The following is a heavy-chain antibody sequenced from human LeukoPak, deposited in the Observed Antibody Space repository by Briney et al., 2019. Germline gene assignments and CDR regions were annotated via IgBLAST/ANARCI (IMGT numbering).Heavy chain of an antibody. D-gene: IGHD5-18*01. CDR2: MNPNSGNT. CDR3: ARGGTWIQLSPYYYMDV. Sequence: ASVTVSCKASGYTFTSYDINWVRQATGQGLEWMGWMNPNSGNTGYAQKFQGRVTMTRNTSISTAYMELSSLRSEDTAVYYCARGGTWIQLSPYYYMDVWGKGTTVTVSS. CDR1: GYTFTSYD. J-gene: IGHJ6*03. V-gene: IGHV1-8*01.